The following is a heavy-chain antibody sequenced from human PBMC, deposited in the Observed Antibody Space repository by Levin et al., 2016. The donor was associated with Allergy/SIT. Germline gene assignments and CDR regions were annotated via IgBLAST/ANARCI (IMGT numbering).Heavy chain of an antibody. CDR1: RFTFTTYA. CDR3: ANAIDAG. J-gene: IGHJ4*02. V-gene: IGHV3-23*01. Sequence: GESLKISCRASRFTFTTYAMYWLRQAPGKGLEWVSAISGSGGSTYYADSVKGRFTISRDNSKNTLYLQMNSLRAEDTAVYYCANAIDAGWGQGTLVTVSS. CDR2: ISGSGGST.